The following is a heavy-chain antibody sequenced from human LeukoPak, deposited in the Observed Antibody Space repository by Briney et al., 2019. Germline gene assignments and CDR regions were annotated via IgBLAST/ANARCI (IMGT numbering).Heavy chain of an antibody. J-gene: IGHJ4*02. V-gene: IGHV3-48*03. D-gene: IGHD3-22*01. CDR3: AKGGYYDSSGYYDPCDY. CDR2: ISSSGSTI. CDR1: GFTFSSYE. Sequence: HAGGSLRLSCAASGFTFSSYEMNWVRQAPGKGLEWVSYISSSGSTIYYADSVKGRFTISRDNAKNSLYLQMNSLRAEDTAVCYCAKGGYYDSSGYYDPCDYWGQGTLVTVSS.